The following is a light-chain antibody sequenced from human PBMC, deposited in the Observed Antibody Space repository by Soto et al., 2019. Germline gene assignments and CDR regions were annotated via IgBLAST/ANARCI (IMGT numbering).Light chain of an antibody. CDR2: AAF. CDR1: QDISSY. Sequence: DIQLTQSPSFLSASVGDRVTITCRASQDISSYLAWYQQKPGKAPKVLIYAAFSLENGVPSRFSGSGSGTEFTLTISSLQPEDFATYYCLQDHDYSWTFGQGTKVDIK. J-gene: IGKJ1*01. V-gene: IGKV1-9*01. CDR3: LQDHDYSWT.